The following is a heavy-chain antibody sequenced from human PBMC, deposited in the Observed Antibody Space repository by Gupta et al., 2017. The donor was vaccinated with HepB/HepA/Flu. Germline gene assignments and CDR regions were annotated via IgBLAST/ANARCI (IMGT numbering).Heavy chain of an antibody. Sequence: QVQLVQSGAEVKKPGASVKVSCKASGYTFTSYAMHWVRQAPGQRLEWMGWINAGNGNTKYSQKFQGRVTITRDTSASTAYMELRSLRSEDTAVYYCASLDCSGGSCYGLYGGQGTLVTVSS. CDR3: ASLDCSGGSCYGLY. CDR2: INAGNGNT. J-gene: IGHJ4*02. D-gene: IGHD2-15*01. CDR1: GYTFTSYA. V-gene: IGHV1-3*01.